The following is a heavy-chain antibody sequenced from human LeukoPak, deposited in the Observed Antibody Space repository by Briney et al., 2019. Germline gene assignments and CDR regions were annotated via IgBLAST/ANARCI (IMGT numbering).Heavy chain of an antibody. V-gene: IGHV3-21*01. CDR3: ARDIAVAGNNY. Sequence: GGSLRLSCAASGFTFSSYSMNWVRQAPGKGLEWVSSISSSSYIYYADSVKGRFTISRDNAKNSLYLQMNSLRAEDTAVYYCARDIAVAGNNYWGQGTLVTVSS. D-gene: IGHD6-19*01. CDR2: ISSSSYI. CDR1: GFTFSSYS. J-gene: IGHJ4*02.